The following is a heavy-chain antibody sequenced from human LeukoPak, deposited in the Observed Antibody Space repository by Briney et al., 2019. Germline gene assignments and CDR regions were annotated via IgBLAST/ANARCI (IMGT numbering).Heavy chain of an antibody. CDR3: ARDGYSYGFGLAY. CDR1: GGSISSGSYY. D-gene: IGHD5-18*01. Sequence: SQTLSLTCTVSGGSISSGSYYWSWIRQPAGQGLEWLGRLYTSGSTNYNPSLKSRVTISVDTSKNQFSLKLSSVTAADTAVYYCARDGYSYGFGLAYWGQGTLVTVSS. CDR2: LYTSGST. V-gene: IGHV4-61*02. J-gene: IGHJ4*02.